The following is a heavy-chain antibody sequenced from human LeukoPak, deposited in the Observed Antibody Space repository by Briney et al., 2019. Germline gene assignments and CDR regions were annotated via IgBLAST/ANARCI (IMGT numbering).Heavy chain of an antibody. CDR1: GFTFSSYN. CDR3: ALVQSDWFDP. Sequence: PGGSLRLSCAASGFTFSSYNMNWVCQTPGKGLEWVSSISSSSNYIYYADSVKGRFTISRDNAKNSLYLQINSLRADDTAVYYCALVQSDWFDPWGQGTLVTVSS. CDR2: ISSSSNYI. D-gene: IGHD6-13*01. V-gene: IGHV3-21*01. J-gene: IGHJ5*02.